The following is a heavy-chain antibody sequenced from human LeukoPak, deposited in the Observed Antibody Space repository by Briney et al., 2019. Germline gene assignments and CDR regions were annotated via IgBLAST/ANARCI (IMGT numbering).Heavy chain of an antibody. CDR2: FDPEDGET. CDR1: GYTLTELS. Sequence: ASVKVSCKVSGYTLTELSMHWVRQAPGKGLEWMGGFDPEDGETIYAQKFQGRVTMTEGTSTDTAYMELSSLRSEDTAVYYCAKWSPGTSSSDHWGQGTLVTVSS. D-gene: IGHD3-10*01. J-gene: IGHJ4*02. CDR3: AKWSPGTSSSDH. V-gene: IGHV1-24*01.